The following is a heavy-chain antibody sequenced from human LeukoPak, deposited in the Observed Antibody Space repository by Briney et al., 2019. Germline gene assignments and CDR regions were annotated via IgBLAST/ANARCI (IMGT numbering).Heavy chain of an antibody. CDR1: GFTFSSYA. CDR2: ISYDGSNK. J-gene: IGHJ5*02. V-gene: IGHV3-30-3*01. D-gene: IGHD6-13*01. Sequence: GGSLRLSCAASGFTFSSYAMHWVRQAPGKGLEWVAVISYDGSNKYYADSVKGRFTISRDNSKNTLYLQMNSLRAEDTAVYYCARGIAAAWDWFDPWGQGTLVTVSS. CDR3: ARGIAAAWDWFDP.